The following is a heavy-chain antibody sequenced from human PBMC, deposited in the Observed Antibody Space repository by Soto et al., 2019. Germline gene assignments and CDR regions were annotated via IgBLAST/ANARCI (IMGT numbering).Heavy chain of an antibody. V-gene: IGHV3-23*01. CDR1: GFIFGNYM. CDR3: APHVYCSGGTCHYDAFDI. D-gene: IGHD2-15*01. Sequence: EVQLLESGGGLVQPGESLRLSCAVSGFIFGNYMMTWVRQAPGKGLEWVSTISDGGDSTYYADSVKGRFTISRDNSKNTVYFPMDSLGAEDTAVYYCAPHVYCSGGTCHYDAFDIRGQGTMVTVSS. CDR2: ISDGGDST. J-gene: IGHJ3*02.